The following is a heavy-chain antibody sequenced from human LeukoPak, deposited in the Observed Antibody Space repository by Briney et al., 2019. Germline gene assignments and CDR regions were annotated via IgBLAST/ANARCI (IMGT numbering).Heavy chain of an antibody. J-gene: IGHJ5*02. CDR1: GGSISSGDYY. Sequence: PSQTLSLTCTVSGGSISSGDYYWSWIRQPPGKGLEWIGYIYYSGSTYYNPSLKSRVTISVDTSKNQFSLKLSSVTAADTAAYYCAREAPRSLNGFDPWGQGTLVTVSS. CDR2: IYYSGST. CDR3: AREAPRSLNGFDP. D-gene: IGHD2-8*01. V-gene: IGHV4-30-4*08.